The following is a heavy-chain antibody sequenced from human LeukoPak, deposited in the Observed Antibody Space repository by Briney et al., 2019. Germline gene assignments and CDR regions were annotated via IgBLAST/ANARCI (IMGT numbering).Heavy chain of an antibody. Sequence: PSETLSLTCTVSGGSISTYYWSRIRQSPGKGLEWIGYIYHTGSTKYNPSLKSRVTISVDTSKNQFSLKLTSLTAADTAVYYCAREDSSGYLGYWGQGTLVTVSS. V-gene: IGHV4-59*01. CDR1: GGSISTYY. D-gene: IGHD3-22*01. J-gene: IGHJ4*02. CDR3: AREDSSGYLGY. CDR2: IYHTGST.